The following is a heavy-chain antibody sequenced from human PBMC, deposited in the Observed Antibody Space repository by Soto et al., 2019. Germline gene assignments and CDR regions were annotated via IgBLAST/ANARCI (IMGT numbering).Heavy chain of an antibody. Sequence: LSCAASGFPCGSYDMTWVRQAPGKGLEWVSTILVDGRTFYVDSVKGRFTISRDNSRNTVYLQMNSLTAGDTALYYCAKATATGGGAFDFCGQGTMVTVSS. V-gene: IGHV3-23*01. CDR3: AKATATGGGAFDF. CDR1: GFPCGSYD. J-gene: IGHJ3*01. CDR2: ILVDGRT. D-gene: IGHD2-8*02.